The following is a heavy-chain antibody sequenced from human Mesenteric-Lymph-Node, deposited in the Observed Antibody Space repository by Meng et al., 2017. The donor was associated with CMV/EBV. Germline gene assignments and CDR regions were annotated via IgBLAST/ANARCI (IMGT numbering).Heavy chain of an antibody. CDR1: GFTFSSYS. V-gene: IGHV3-66*02. J-gene: IGHJ4*02. CDR3: ARDNPPDY. Sequence: GESLKISCAASGFTFSSYSMNWVRQAPGKGLEWVSVIYSGGSTYYADSVKGRFTISRDNSKNTLYLQMNSLRAEDTAVYYCARDNPPDYWGQGTLVTVSS. CDR2: IYSGGST.